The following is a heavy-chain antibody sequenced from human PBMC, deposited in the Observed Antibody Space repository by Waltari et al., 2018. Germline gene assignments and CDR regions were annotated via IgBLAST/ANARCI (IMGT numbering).Heavy chain of an antibody. CDR2: ISGSGCST. CDR1: GFTFSSYA. CDR3: AKLYQFLYWYFDL. Sequence: EVQLVESGGGLVQPGGSLRLSCAASGFTFSSYAMSWVRQAPGKGLEWVSAISGSGCSTYYADAVKGRFTISRDNSKNTLYLQMNSLRAEDTAVYYCAKLYQFLYWYFDLWGRGTLVTVSS. V-gene: IGHV3-23*04. J-gene: IGHJ2*01. D-gene: IGHD2-2*02.